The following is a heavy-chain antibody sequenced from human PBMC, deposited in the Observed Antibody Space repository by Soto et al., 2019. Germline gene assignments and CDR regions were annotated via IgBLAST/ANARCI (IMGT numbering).Heavy chain of an antibody. J-gene: IGHJ1*01. Sequence: ASVKVSSKAAGSAFTSYGISWVRQAPGQGLEWMGWISAYSGNTNYAQKLQGRVTMTTDTPTSTAYMELRSLRSDDTAVYYCAGGRLVRSFDEYFQHWGQGTLVPVSS. D-gene: IGHD3-10*01. CDR3: AGGRLVRSFDEYFQH. CDR1: GSAFTSYG. CDR2: ISAYSGNT. V-gene: IGHV1-18*01.